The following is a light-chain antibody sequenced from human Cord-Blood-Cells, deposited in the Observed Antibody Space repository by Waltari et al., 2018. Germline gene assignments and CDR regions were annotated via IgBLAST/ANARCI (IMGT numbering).Light chain of an antibody. CDR1: SSDVGGYNY. V-gene: IGLV2-14*01. CDR2: DVS. CDR3: SSYTSSSTLV. Sequence: QSALTQPASVSGSPGPSITIPCTGTSSDVGGYNYVSWYQQHPGKAPKLMIYDVSKRPSGVSNRFSGSKSGNTASLTISGLQAEDEADYYCSSYTSSSTLVFGGGTKLTVL. J-gene: IGLJ2*01.